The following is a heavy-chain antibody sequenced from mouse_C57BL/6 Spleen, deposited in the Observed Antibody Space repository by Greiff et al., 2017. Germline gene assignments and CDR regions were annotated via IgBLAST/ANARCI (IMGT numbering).Heavy chain of an antibody. J-gene: IGHJ1*03. CDR2: INPSNGGT. CDR3: AHYYGSSLYWYFDV. D-gene: IGHD1-1*01. CDR1: GYTFTSYW. Sequence: VQLQQPGTELVKPGASVKLSCKASGYTFTSYWMHWVKQRPGQGLEWIGNINPSNGGTNYNEKFKSKATLTVDKSSSTAYMQLSILTSEDSAVYYCAHYYGSSLYWYFDVWGTGTTVTVSS. V-gene: IGHV1-53*01.